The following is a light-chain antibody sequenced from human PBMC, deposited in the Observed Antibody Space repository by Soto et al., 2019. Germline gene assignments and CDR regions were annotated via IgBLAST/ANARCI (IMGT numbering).Light chain of an antibody. V-gene: IGKV3-20*01. CDR3: HQYATSPQT. CDR1: QSVPKNY. Sequence: EIVLTQSPGTLSLSPGERATLSCRASQSVPKNYLAWYQQKPGQAPRLLIYGPSIRATGIPDRFSGSGSGTDFTLSISRLEPEDFAVYYCHQYATSPQTFGQGTKVEIK. CDR2: GPS. J-gene: IGKJ1*01.